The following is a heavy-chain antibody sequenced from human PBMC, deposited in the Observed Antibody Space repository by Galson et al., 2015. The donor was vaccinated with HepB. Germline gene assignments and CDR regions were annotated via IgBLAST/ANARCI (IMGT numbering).Heavy chain of an antibody. J-gene: IGHJ4*02. CDR3: AKDLGRYDHFWSIHWPLDY. Sequence: SLRLSCAASGFTFSDYGMHWVRQAPGKRLEWVTFISYDGSNKYYADSVKGRFTISRDNSKNTLYVQMNSLRDEDTAVYYCAKDLGRYDHFWSIHWPLDYWGQGTLVTVSS. CDR2: ISYDGSNK. D-gene: IGHD3-3*01. CDR1: GFTFSDYG. V-gene: IGHV3-30*18.